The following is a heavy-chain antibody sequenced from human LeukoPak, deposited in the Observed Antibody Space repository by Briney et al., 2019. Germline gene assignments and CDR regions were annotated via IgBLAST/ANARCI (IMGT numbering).Heavy chain of an antibody. V-gene: IGHV3-30*18. J-gene: IGHJ4*02. CDR1: GFTFSSYG. D-gene: IGHD3-16*01. CDR2: ISYDGSNK. CDR3: AKDSDRGFFDY. Sequence: AGSLRLSGAASGFTFSSYGMHWVRQAPGKGLEGVAVISYDGSNKYYADSVKGRFTISRDNSKNTLYLQMNSLRAEDTAVYYCAKDSDRGFFDYWGQGTLVTVSS.